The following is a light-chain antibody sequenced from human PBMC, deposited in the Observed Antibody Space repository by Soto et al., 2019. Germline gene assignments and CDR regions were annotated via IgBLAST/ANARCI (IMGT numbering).Light chain of an antibody. CDR1: QSVSTY. V-gene: IGKV3-11*01. CDR2: DAS. Sequence: EIVLTQSPATLSLSPGERATLSCRTSQSVSTYLAWYQQKPGQVPRLLIYDASNRATGIPARFSGSGSGTDFTLTISSLEPEDFAVYYCQQRSNWLLTFGGGTKVEIK. J-gene: IGKJ4*01. CDR3: QQRSNWLLT.